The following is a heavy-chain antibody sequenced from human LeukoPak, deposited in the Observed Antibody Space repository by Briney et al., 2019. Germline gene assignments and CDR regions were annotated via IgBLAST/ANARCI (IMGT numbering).Heavy chain of an antibody. CDR3: AKEVAAAGTDAFDI. CDR1: QFTFNTYA. CDR2: ISGSGGST. D-gene: IGHD6-13*01. J-gene: IGHJ3*02. Sequence: GGSLRLSCAASQFTFNTYAMNWVRQAPGKGLEWVSSISGSGGSTYYVVSVKGRFTISRDNSKNTLYLQMNSLRAEDTAVYYCAKEVAAAGTDAFDIWGQGTMVTVSS. V-gene: IGHV3-23*01.